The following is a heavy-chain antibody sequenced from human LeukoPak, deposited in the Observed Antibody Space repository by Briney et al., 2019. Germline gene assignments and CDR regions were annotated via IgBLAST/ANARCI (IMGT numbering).Heavy chain of an antibody. Sequence: SETLSLTCSVSGVSISDYHWIWIRQPPAKGLEWSVYFFYSGSTRYNPSLKCRVTMSVDTSKNQFSLRLISVAAADTAVYYCARMYSGTSYYFDFWGQGTLVTVSS. D-gene: IGHD1-26*01. CDR1: GVSISDYH. CDR3: ARMYSGTSYYFDF. J-gene: IGHJ4*02. V-gene: IGHV4-59*01. CDR2: FFYSGST.